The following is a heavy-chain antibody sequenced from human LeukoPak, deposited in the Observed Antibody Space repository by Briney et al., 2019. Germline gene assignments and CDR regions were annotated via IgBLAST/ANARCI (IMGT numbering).Heavy chain of an antibody. Sequence: KAGGSLRLSCKGSGYSFTKYWIGWVRQMPGKGLEWMGIIYPGDSDTRYSTSFQGQVTISADKSISTAYLQWSSLKASDSAMYYCARRLAYGDLDYWGQGTLVTVSS. CDR3: ARRLAYGDLDY. CDR2: IYPGDSDT. V-gene: IGHV5-51*01. D-gene: IGHD4-17*01. CDR1: GYSFTKYW. J-gene: IGHJ4*02.